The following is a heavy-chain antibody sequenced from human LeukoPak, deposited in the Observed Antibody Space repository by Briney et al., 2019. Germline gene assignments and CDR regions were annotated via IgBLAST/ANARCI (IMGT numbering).Heavy chain of an antibody. J-gene: IGHJ4*02. CDR1: GASISSRGYY. V-gene: IGHV4-39*07. Sequence: PSETLSLTCTVSGASISSRGYYWGWIRQPPGKGLEWFGTIYYSGSTYYNPSLKSRVTISVDTSKNQFSLKLSSVTAADTAVYYCARTADFWSGSPNFDYWGQGTLVTVSS. CDR3: ARTADFWSGSPNFDY. D-gene: IGHD3-3*01. CDR2: IYYSGST.